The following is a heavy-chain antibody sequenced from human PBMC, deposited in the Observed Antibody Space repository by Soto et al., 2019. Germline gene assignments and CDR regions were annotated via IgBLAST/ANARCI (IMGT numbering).Heavy chain of an antibody. V-gene: IGHV1-46*01. CDR1: GYTLTSYY. CDR3: SSELGDSDKGYYYYYGMDV. D-gene: IGHD3-22*01. Sequence: ASVKVSCKASGYTLTSYYMHWVRQAPGQGLEWMGMISPSGGSRSYAQKFQGRVTMTRDPSTSTGYLEQRSLRSEDTAVYYCSSELGDSDKGYYYYYGMDVWGQGTTVTVSS. J-gene: IGHJ6*02. CDR2: ISPSGGSR.